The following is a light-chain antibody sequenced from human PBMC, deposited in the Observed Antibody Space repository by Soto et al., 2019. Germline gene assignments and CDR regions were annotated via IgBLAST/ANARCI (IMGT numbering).Light chain of an antibody. CDR1: QSVVYSSNNKNY. Sequence: DIVMTQSPDSLAVSLGERATINCKSSQSVVYSSNNKNYLAWYQQKPGQPPKLLIYWASTRESGVPDRFSGSGSVTDFALTISSLQAEDVAVYYCQQYYSTPYTFGQGTKVYIK. V-gene: IGKV4-1*01. CDR3: QQYYSTPYT. CDR2: WAS. J-gene: IGKJ2*01.